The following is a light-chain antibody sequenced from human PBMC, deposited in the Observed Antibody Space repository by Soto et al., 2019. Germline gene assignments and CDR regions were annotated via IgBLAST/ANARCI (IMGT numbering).Light chain of an antibody. J-gene: IGKJ5*01. CDR2: GAF. CDR3: QQRHMWPIT. CDR1: QSVSSSY. V-gene: IGKV3D-20*02. Sequence: EIMLTQSPGTLSFSPGEIATLSCSASQSVSSSYLAWYQQKPGQAPRLLISGAFRRATGTPDRFSGSGSGTDFTLTISSLEPEDSAVYYCQQRHMWPITFGQGTRLEV.